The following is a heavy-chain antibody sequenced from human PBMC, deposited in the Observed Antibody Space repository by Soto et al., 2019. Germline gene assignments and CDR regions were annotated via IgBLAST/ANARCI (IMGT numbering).Heavy chain of an antibody. V-gene: IGHV1-2*02. CDR3: ARDRGSAAWTLNWFDS. CDR1: GYTFTDHF. Sequence: QVLLVQSGAEVRKPWASVKVSCKASGYTFTDHFMHWVRQAPGQGLEWMGWINPKTGDTNYAQNLQGRVTMTRDTSITTAYMEMYYLRSDDTAVYYCARDRGSAAWTLNWFDSWGQGTLVTVSS. J-gene: IGHJ5*01. CDR2: INPKTGDT. D-gene: IGHD1-26*01.